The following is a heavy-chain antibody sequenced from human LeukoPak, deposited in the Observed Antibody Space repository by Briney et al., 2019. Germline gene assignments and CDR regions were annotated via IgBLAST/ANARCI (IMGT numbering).Heavy chain of an antibody. Sequence: PGGSLRLSCAASGFTFSSYSMDWVRQAPGKGLEWVSYISAISSSSTYYADSVKGRFTISRDNAKNSLYLQMNSLRAEDTAVYYCARSAWYYYGSGSYLDYWGQGTLVTVSS. V-gene: IGHV3-48*01. CDR1: GFTFSSYS. CDR2: ISAISSSST. D-gene: IGHD3-10*01. CDR3: ARSAWYYYGSGSYLDY. J-gene: IGHJ4*02.